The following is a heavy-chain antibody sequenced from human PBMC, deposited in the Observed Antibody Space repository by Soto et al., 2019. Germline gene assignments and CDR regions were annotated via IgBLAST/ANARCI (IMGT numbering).Heavy chain of an antibody. CDR3: ARLTRGVYDLDRLWEKFDY. CDR2: IYWDDDK. CDR1: GFSLSSIGMG. J-gene: IGHJ4*02. V-gene: IGHV2-5*02. Sequence: QITVKESGLPLVKPTETLTLTCTFSGFSLSSIGMGVGWVRQPPGKALEWLALIYWDDDKRYSPSLTSRLTITTDPSKNPVDLTMTNIDPVDTATYYWARLTRGVYDLDRLWEKFDYWGQGALVTVS. D-gene: IGHD5-12*01.